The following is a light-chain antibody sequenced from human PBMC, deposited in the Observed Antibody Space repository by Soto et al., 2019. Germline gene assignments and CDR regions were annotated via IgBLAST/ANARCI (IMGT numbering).Light chain of an antibody. CDR3: SSSAGSNSPNWV. V-gene: IGLV2-8*01. Sequence: QYALTQPPSASGSPGQSVTISCTGTDSDVGGYNSVSWYQQHPGKAPKLMIFDVTERPSGVPDRFSGSKSGNTASLTVSGLQAEDEADYYCSSSAGSNSPNWVFGGGTKLTAL. CDR1: DSDVGGYNS. CDR2: DVT. J-gene: IGLJ3*02.